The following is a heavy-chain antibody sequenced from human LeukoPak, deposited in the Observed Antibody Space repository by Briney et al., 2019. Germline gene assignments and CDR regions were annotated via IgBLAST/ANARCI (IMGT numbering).Heavy chain of an antibody. CDR1: GFTISSYW. CDR2: MNQDGSEK. Sequence: QAAGSLTLSCAASGFTISSYWMRWVRQAPGKGLEWVANMNQDGSEKNYVDSIKSRVTIPRDNAANALYLQMNSLRVEDTAVYYCARDGGIIRFGGQDVWGQGTTVTVSS. V-gene: IGHV3-7*01. D-gene: IGHD3-16*01. J-gene: IGHJ6*02. CDR3: ARDGGIIRFGGQDV.